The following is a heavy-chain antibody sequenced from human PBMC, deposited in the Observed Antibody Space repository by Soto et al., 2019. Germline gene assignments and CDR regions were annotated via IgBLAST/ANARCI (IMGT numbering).Heavy chain of an antibody. Sequence: PGGSLRLSCAASGFSFSSYSMNWVRQAPGKGLEWVSYISSSSSTIYYADSVKGRFTISRDNAKNSLYLQMNSLRAEDTAVYYCVRHRECIAESEWFDPRGQGSLVTVSS. CDR3: VRHRECIAESEWFDP. CDR2: ISSSSSTI. V-gene: IGHV3-48*01. CDR1: GFSFSSYS. J-gene: IGHJ5*02. D-gene: IGHD6-13*01.